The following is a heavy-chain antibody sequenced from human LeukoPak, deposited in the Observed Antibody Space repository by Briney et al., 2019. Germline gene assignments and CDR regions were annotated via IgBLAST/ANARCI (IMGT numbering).Heavy chain of an antibody. J-gene: IGHJ4*02. Sequence: SETLSLTCAVSGGSITSSKYFWGWIRQPPGKELELIGIISYSGSTDYNPSLKSRVTISTDTSKNQFSLKLTSVTAADTAVYYCAGLGVMVLVYQSEYWGRGTPVTVSS. CDR1: GGSITSSKYF. V-gene: IGHV4-39*07. CDR3: AGLGVMVLVYQSEY. D-gene: IGHD2-8*01. CDR2: ISYSGST.